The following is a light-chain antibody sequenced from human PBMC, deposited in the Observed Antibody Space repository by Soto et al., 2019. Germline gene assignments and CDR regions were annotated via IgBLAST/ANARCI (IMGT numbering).Light chain of an antibody. CDR2: GAS. CDR1: QSVSSSY. V-gene: IGKV3-20*01. Sequence: EIVLTQSPGTLSLSPGDRATLSCRASQSVSSSYLAWYQQKPGQAPSLLIYGASNRATGIPDRFSGGGSGRDVTLTISRLEPEDFAVYYGQQYGKSAMFTFGQGTKLEIK. CDR3: QQYGKSAMFT. J-gene: IGKJ2*01.